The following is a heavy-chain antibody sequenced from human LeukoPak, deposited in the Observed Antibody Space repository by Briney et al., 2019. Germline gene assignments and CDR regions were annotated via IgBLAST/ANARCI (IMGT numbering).Heavy chain of an antibody. J-gene: IGHJ6*02. CDR2: IKQDGSEK. V-gene: IGHV3-7*01. CDR1: GFTFSSYW. CDR3: ARTLVITMVRGVIPPIYYYYGMDV. D-gene: IGHD3-10*01. Sequence: GGSLRLSCAASGFTFSSYWMSWVRQAPGKGLEWVANIKQDGSEKYYVDSVKGRFTISRDNAKNSLCLQMNSLRAEDTAVYYCARTLVITMVRGVIPPIYYYYGMDVWGQGTTVTVSS.